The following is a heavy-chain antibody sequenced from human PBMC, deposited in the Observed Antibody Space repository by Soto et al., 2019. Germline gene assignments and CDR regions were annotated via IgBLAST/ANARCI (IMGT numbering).Heavy chain of an antibody. D-gene: IGHD3-22*01. CDR3: AKGSSGSRPYYFDY. V-gene: IGHV3-23*01. Sequence: GGSLRLSCAASGFTFRSYAMSWVRQAPGKGLEWVSAISGGGSSTYYADSVKGRFTISRDNYKNTLCLQMDSLRAEDTAIFYCAKGSSGSRPYYFDYWGQGSLVTVSS. J-gene: IGHJ4*02. CDR1: GFTFRSYA. CDR2: ISGGGSST.